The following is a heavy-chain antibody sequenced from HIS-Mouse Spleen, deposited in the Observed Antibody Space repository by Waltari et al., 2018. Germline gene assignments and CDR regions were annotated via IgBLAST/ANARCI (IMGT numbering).Heavy chain of an antibody. CDR2: IYYSGST. CDR1: GGSISSYF. J-gene: IGHJ3*02. Sequence: QVQLQESGPGLVKPSATLSLTCTVSGGSISSYFWRWIRQPPGKGLEWIGYIYYSGSTNYNPSLKSRVTISVDTSKNQFSLKLSSVTAADTAVYYCARDAGPDAFDIWGQGTMVTVSS. CDR3: ARDAGPDAFDI. V-gene: IGHV4-59*01.